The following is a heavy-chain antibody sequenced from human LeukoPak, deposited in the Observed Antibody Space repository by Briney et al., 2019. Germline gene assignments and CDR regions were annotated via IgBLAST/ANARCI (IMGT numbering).Heavy chain of an antibody. CDR1: GYTFTSYG. Sequence: ASVKVSCKASGYTFTSYGISWVRQAPGQGLEWMGWISAYNGNTNYAQKLQGRVTMTTDTSTSTAYMELRSLRSDDTAVYYCARDLEWELRSGTFDYWGQGTLVTVSS. V-gene: IGHV1-18*01. J-gene: IGHJ4*02. CDR2: ISAYNGNT. CDR3: ARDLEWELRSGTFDY. D-gene: IGHD1-26*01.